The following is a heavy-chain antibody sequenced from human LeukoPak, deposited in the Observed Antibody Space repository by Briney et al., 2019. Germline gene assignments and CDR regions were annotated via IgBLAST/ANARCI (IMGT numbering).Heavy chain of an antibody. CDR1: GFTFDSSW. CDR3: ARPGLFCSGGSCYPFEY. CDR2: IKQDASEK. V-gene: IGHV3-7*01. D-gene: IGHD2-15*01. Sequence: EGSLRLSCAASGFTFDSSWMTWVRQAPGKGLEWVANIKQDASEKYYVDSVKGRFTISRDNAKNSLFLQMNSLRVEDTAVYYCARPGLFCSGGSCYPFEYWGQGTLVTVSS. J-gene: IGHJ4*02.